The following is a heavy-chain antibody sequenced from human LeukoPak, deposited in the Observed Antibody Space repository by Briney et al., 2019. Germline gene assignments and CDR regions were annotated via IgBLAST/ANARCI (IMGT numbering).Heavy chain of an antibody. Sequence: SETLSVTRAVYGGSFSGYYWSWIRQPPGKGLEWIGEINHSGSTNYNPSLKSRVTISVDTRKNQFSLKLRSVTAADTAVYYCASPSDEYSSRWYGSALNYWGQGTLVTVSS. D-gene: IGHD6-19*01. CDR1: GGSFSGYY. V-gene: IGHV4-34*01. CDR2: INHSGST. J-gene: IGHJ4*02. CDR3: ASPSDEYSSRWYGSALNY.